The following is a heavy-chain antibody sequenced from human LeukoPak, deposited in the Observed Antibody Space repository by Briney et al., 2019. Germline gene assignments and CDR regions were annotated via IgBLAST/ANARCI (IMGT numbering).Heavy chain of an antibody. V-gene: IGHV3-7*01. CDR3: GRGWPGYTNPLDY. Sequence: GGSLRLSCAASGFTFSHHWMNWVRQAPGEGLKWVATINQDGSEKHYVDSVKGRFIISRDNAKNSLFLQMNSLRAEDTAVYYCGRGWPGYTNPLDYWGQGILVAVSS. D-gene: IGHD5-12*01. CDR1: GFTFSHHW. J-gene: IGHJ4*02. CDR2: INQDGSEK.